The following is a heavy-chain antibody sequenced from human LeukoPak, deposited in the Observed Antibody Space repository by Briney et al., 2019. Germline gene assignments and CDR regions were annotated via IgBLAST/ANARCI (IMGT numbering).Heavy chain of an antibody. J-gene: IGHJ3*02. D-gene: IGHD3-22*01. CDR2: ISGSGGST. CDR3: AKAFGPSVVVKIPPGAFDI. V-gene: IGHV3-23*01. Sequence: PGGSLRLSCAASGLTFSSYAMSWGRQAPGKGLEWVSAISGSGGSTYYADSVKGRFTISRDNSKNTLYLQMNSLRAEDTAVYYCAKAFGPSVVVKIPPGAFDIWGQGTMVTVSS. CDR1: GLTFSSYA.